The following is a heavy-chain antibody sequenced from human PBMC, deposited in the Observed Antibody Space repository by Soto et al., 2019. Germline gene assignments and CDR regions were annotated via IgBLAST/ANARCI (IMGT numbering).Heavy chain of an antibody. Sequence: GGSLRLSCAASGFTFSSYSMNWVRQAPGKGLEWVSSISSSSSYIYYADSVKGRFTISRDNAKNSLYLQMNSLRAEVTAVYYCARDPGSYYDILTGYGLGSIHFDYWGQGTLVTVSS. V-gene: IGHV3-21*01. CDR2: ISSSSSYI. CDR3: ARDPGSYYDILTGYGLGSIHFDY. J-gene: IGHJ4*02. CDR1: GFTFSSYS. D-gene: IGHD3-9*01.